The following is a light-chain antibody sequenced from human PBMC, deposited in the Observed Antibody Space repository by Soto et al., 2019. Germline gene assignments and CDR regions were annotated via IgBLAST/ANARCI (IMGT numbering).Light chain of an antibody. CDR1: SSDVGAYNS. Sequence: QSVLTQPASVSESPGQSISISCTGTSSDVGAYNSVSWYQQHTGKAPKLIIYEVSIRPSGVSNRFSGSKSGNTASLTISGLQAEDEADYYCISYAGSNVVFGGGTKLTVL. J-gene: IGLJ2*01. CDR2: EVS. CDR3: ISYAGSNVV. V-gene: IGLV2-14*01.